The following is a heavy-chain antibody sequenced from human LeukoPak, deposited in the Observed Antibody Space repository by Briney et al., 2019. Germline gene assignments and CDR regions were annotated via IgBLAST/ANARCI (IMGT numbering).Heavy chain of an antibody. CDR1: GFTFSTYS. J-gene: IGHJ6*02. Sequence: WTSLRHSCAASGFTFSTYSMNCVRQAPGQGLERVSAIGRNSSHIYYADSVKGRFTISRDNANNSLYLHMNSLRAEDTAGYYRARDFGSSSGYYKYYGMDVWGQGTTVTVFS. V-gene: IGHV3-21*01. D-gene: IGHD3-22*01. CDR3: ARDFGSSSGYYKYYGMDV. CDR2: IGRNSSHI.